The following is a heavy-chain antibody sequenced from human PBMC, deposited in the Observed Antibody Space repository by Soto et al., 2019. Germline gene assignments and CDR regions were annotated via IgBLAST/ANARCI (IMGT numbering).Heavy chain of an antibody. CDR1: GFTFSSYG. Sequence: QVQLVESGGGVVQPGRSLRLSCAASGFTFSSYGMHWVRQAPGKGLEWVAVISYDGSNKYYADSVKGRFTISRDNSKNTLYLQMNSLRAEDTAVYYCAKESNPQCYYGMDVWGQGTTVTVSS. V-gene: IGHV3-30*18. J-gene: IGHJ6*02. D-gene: IGHD4-4*01. CDR2: ISYDGSNK. CDR3: AKESNPQCYYGMDV.